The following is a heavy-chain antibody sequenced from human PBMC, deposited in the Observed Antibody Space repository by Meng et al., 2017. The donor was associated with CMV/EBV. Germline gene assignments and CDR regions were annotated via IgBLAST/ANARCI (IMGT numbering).Heavy chain of an antibody. CDR1: GGSFSGYY. CDR3: ASARAARYRYYYYYGMDV. J-gene: IGHJ6*02. D-gene: IGHD6-6*01. Sequence: ESLRLSCAVYGGSFSGYYWSWIRQPPGKGLEWIGEINHSGSTNYNPSLKSRVTISVDTSKNQFSLKLSSVTAADTAVYYCASARAARYRYYYYYGMDVWGQGTTVTVSS. V-gene: IGHV4-34*01. CDR2: INHSGST.